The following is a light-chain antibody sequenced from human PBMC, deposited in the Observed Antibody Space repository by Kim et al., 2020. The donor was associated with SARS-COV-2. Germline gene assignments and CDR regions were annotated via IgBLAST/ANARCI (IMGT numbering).Light chain of an antibody. CDR2: GAS. CDR3: QHYNNWLT. CDR1: QSISGN. Sequence: SVCQGETPPRTCSASQSISGNFGWYQQKPGQATRLLMYGASTRATGIPARFSGSGSGTEFTLTISSLQSEDFAVYYCQHYNNWLTFGQGTKVDIK. J-gene: IGKJ1*01. V-gene: IGKV3D-15*01.